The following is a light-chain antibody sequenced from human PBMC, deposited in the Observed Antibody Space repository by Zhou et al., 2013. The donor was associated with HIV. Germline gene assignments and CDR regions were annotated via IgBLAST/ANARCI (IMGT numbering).Light chain of an antibody. CDR2: DAS. CDR1: QGISHA. Sequence: AIQLTQSPSSLSASVRDRVTFTCRASQGISHALAWYQQKPGKPPELLIYDASSLESGVPSRFSGSGSGTDFTLTISNLQPEDFATYYCQQLSDYRFTFGPGTIVDF. J-gene: IGKJ3*01. CDR3: QQLSDYRFT. V-gene: IGKV1D-13*01.